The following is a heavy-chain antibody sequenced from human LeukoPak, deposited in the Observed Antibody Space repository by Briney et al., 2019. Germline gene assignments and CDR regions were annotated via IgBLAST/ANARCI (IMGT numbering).Heavy chain of an antibody. D-gene: IGHD4-23*01. CDR1: GYTLTDYG. Sequence: ASVKVSCKASGYTLTDYGMRWVRQAPGQGLEWIGWISAYNGHTYYTQKVQGRVTMTTDISTSTVYMELRSLRSDDTAVYYCTRDMVATVAYCFDYWGQGTLVTVSS. CDR3: TRDMVATVAYCFDY. CDR2: ISAYNGHT. V-gene: IGHV1-18*01. J-gene: IGHJ4*02.